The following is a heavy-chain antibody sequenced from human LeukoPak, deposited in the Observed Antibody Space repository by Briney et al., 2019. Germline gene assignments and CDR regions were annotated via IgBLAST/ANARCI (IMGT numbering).Heavy chain of an antibody. CDR3: ARGLDCSGGSCYGGDY. CDR2: FDPEDGET. V-gene: IGHV1-24*01. D-gene: IGHD2-15*01. CDR1: GYTLTELS. Sequence: ASVKVSCKVSGYTLTELSMHWVRQAPGKGLEWMGGFDPEDGETIYAQKFQGRVTMTEDTSTDTAYMELSSLRSEDTAVYYCARGLDCSGGSCYGGDYWGQGTLVTVSS. J-gene: IGHJ4*02.